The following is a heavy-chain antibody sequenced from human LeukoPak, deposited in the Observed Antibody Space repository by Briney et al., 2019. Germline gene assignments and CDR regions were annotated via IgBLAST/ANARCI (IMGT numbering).Heavy chain of an antibody. CDR2: IRSKIYGGTP. J-gene: IGHJ4*02. Sequence: GRSLRLSCTASGFTFGDYTMTWVRQAPGKGLEWVGFIRSKIYGGTPEYAASVKGRFTISRDDSKGIAYLQMNSLKTEDTAVYYCTRDQTPYYWGQGTLVTVSS. CDR1: GFTFGDYT. V-gene: IGHV3-49*04. CDR3: TRDQTPYY.